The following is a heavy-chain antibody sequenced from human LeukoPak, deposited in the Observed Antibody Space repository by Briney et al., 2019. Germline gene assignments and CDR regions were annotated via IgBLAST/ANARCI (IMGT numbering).Heavy chain of an antibody. CDR3: ARRIVVGGTWDSVDS. J-gene: IGHJ4*02. CDR1: GLTVSNNY. V-gene: IGHV3-53*01. Sequence: GGSLRLSCAASGLTVSNNYMSWIRQAPGKGLEWVLEWVSVLYSGGSTYYADSVKGRFIISRDNSKNTVYLQMNSLRAEDTAVYYCARRIVVGGTWDSVDSCGRGTLVTVSS. D-gene: IGHD6-19*01. CDR2: LYSGGST.